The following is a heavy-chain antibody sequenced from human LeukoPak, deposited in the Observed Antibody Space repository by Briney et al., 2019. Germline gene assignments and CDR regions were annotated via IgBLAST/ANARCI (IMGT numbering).Heavy chain of an antibody. CDR2: FDPEDGET. CDR3: ATVQTEAGAFDI. J-gene: IGHJ3*02. D-gene: IGHD2-21*02. Sequence: GASVKVSCKVSGYTLTELSIHWVRQAPGKGLEWMGGFDPEDGETIYAQKFQGRVTMTEDTSTDTAYMELSSLRSEDTAVYYCATVQTEAGAFDIWGQGTMVTVSS. CDR1: GYTLTELS. V-gene: IGHV1-24*01.